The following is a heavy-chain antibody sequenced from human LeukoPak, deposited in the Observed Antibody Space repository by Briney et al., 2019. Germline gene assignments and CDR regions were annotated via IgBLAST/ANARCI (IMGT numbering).Heavy chain of an antibody. D-gene: IGHD3-10*02. V-gene: IGHV3-7*01. CDR1: GFTFSSYS. Sequence: PGGSLRLSCAASGFTFSSYSMSWVRQAPGKGLEWVANIKQDGSEKYYVDSVKGRFTISRDNAKNSLYLQMNSLRAEDTAVYYCARDLFVRGVISSVYYYYGMDVWGQGTTVTVSS. CDR2: IKQDGSEK. CDR3: ARDLFVRGVISSVYYYYGMDV. J-gene: IGHJ6*02.